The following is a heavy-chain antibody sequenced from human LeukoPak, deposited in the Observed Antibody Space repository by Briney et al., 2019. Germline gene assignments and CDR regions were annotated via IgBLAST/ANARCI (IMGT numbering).Heavy chain of an antibody. D-gene: IGHD6-13*01. J-gene: IGHJ6*02. V-gene: IGHV3-7*01. Sequence: GGSLRLSCAASGFTFSSYLMSWVRQAPGKGLEWVANIKQDGSEKYYVDSVKGRFTISRDNAKNSLYLQMNSLRAEDTAVYYCARDMKIAAAGPFATKHYYYYGMDVWGQGTTVTVSS. CDR2: IKQDGSEK. CDR1: GFTFSSYL. CDR3: ARDMKIAAAGPFATKHYYYYGMDV.